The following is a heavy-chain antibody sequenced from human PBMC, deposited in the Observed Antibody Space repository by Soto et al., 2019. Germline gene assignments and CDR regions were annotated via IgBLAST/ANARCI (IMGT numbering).Heavy chain of an antibody. CDR3: ARDPLPTRGGMDV. V-gene: IGHV4-31*03. Sequence: QVQLQESGPGLVKPSQTLSLTCTVSGGSISSGGYYWSWLRQHPGKGLEWIGYIYYSGSTYYNPSLKRRVTISVDTSNNQFSLKLSSVTAADTAVYYCARDPLPTRGGMDVWCQGTTVTVSS. CDR2: IYYSGST. CDR1: GGSISSGGYY. D-gene: IGHD5-12*01. J-gene: IGHJ6*02.